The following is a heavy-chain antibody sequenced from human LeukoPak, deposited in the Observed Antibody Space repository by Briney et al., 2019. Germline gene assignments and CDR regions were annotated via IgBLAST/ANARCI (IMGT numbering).Heavy chain of an antibody. Sequence: SETLSLTCTVSGGSISSYYWSWIRQPPGKGLEWIGYIYYSGRTNYNPSLKSRVTISVDTSKHQFSLKMSSVTAADTAVYYCARHGTVKYCSGGSCSSDAGLADYWGQGTLVTVSS. CDR2: IYYSGRT. CDR3: ARHGTVKYCSGGSCSSDAGLADY. CDR1: GGSISSYY. D-gene: IGHD2-15*01. V-gene: IGHV4-59*08. J-gene: IGHJ4*02.